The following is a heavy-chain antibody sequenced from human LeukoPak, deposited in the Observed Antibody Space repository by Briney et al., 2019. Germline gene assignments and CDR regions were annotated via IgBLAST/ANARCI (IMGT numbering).Heavy chain of an antibody. CDR2: INPNSGGT. J-gene: IGHJ4*02. CDR1: GYTFTGYY. Sequence: ASVKVSCKASGYTFTGYYMHWVRQAPGQGLEWMGWINPNSGGTNYAQKFQGRVTTTRDTSISTAYMELSRLRSDDTAVYYCARDHFDSNSFDYWGQGTLVTVSS. D-gene: IGHD3-9*01. V-gene: IGHV1-2*02. CDR3: ARDHFDSNSFDY.